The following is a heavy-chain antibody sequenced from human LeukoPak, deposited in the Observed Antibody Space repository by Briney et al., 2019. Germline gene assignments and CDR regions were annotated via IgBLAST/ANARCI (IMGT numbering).Heavy chain of an antibody. V-gene: IGHV3-74*01. D-gene: IGHD3-10*01. CDR1: GFTFSSYW. Sequence: GGSLRLSCAASGFTFSSYWMHWVRQALGKGLVWVSRINSDGSSTSYADSVKGRFTISRDNAKNTLYLQMNSLRAEDTAVYYCAKAQQAARYYYGPGSYSTYWGQGTLVTVSS. J-gene: IGHJ4*02. CDR2: INSDGSST. CDR3: AKAQQAARYYYGPGSYSTY.